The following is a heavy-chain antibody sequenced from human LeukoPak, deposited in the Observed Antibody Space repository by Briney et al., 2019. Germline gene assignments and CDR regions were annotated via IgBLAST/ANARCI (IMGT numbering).Heavy chain of an antibody. Sequence: SQTLSLTCTVSGGSISSGGYYWSWIRQPPGKGLEWIGYIYYSGDTNYNPSLKSRVTISLDTSKNQFSLKLTSVTAADTAVYYCARASTYYYEGSGYPPGFDYWGQGTLVTVSS. CDR2: IYYSGDT. D-gene: IGHD3-22*01. CDR1: GGSISSGGYY. CDR3: ARASTYYYEGSGYPPGFDY. V-gene: IGHV4-61*08. J-gene: IGHJ4*02.